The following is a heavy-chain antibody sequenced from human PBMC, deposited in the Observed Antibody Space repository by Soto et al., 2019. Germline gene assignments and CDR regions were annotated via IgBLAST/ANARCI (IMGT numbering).Heavy chain of an antibody. V-gene: IGHV3-23*01. J-gene: IGHJ4*02. CDR2: ISGSGDST. CDR3: AKEVASASYHFVDY. CDR1: GFTFSNYA. D-gene: IGHD2-15*01. Sequence: EVQLLESGGGLVQPGGSLRLSCAASGFTFSNYAMSWVRQAPGKGLEWVSAISGSGDSTYYADSVKGRFTTSRDNSKNTLYLQMNSLRAEDTTVYYCAKEVASASYHFVDYWGQGTLVTVSS.